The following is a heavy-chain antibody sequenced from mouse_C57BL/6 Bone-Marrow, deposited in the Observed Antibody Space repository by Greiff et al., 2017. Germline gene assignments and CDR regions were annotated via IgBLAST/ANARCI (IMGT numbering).Heavy chain of an antibody. Sequence: EVQRVESGGDLVKPGGSLKLSCAASGFTFSSYGMSWVRQTPDKRLEWVATISSGGSYTYYPDSVKGRFTISRDNAKNTLYLQMSSLKSEDTAMYYCARHGNYYGSSIDYWGQGTTLTVSS. CDR3: ARHGNYYGSSIDY. CDR1: GFTFSSYG. D-gene: IGHD1-1*01. V-gene: IGHV5-6*01. J-gene: IGHJ2*01. CDR2: ISSGGSYT.